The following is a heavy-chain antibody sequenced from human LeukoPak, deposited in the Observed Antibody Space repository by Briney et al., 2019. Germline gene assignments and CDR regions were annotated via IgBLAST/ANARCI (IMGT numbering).Heavy chain of an antibody. Sequence: GASVKVSCKASGYTFTGYYMHWVRQAPGQGLEWMGWINPNSGGTNYARKFQGRVTMTRDTSISTAYMELSSLRSEDTAVYYCAREWFGDSIFDYWGQGTLVTVSS. J-gene: IGHJ4*02. D-gene: IGHD3-10*01. CDR2: INPNSGGT. CDR1: GYTFTGYY. V-gene: IGHV1-2*02. CDR3: AREWFGDSIFDY.